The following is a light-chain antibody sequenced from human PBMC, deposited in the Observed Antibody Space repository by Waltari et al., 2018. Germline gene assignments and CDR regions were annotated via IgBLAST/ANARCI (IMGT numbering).Light chain of an antibody. CDR3: ATWDNSLTAVV. Sequence: QSVLTQPPSVSAAPGQKVTISCSGSSSNIGNYFVSWYHQLPGATPKLLIYDNYKRPSGIPGRFSASKSGTSATLDITGLQIGDEADYYCATWDNSLTAVVFGGGTKLTVL. CDR2: DNY. CDR1: SSNIGNYF. V-gene: IGLV1-51*01. J-gene: IGLJ2*01.